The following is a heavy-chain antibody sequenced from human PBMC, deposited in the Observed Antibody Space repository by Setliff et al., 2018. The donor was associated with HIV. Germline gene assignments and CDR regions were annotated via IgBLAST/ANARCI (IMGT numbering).Heavy chain of an antibody. CDR2: IIPILGVA. J-gene: IGHJ4*02. Sequence: ASVKVSCKASRSTFNSHTSNWVRQAPGQGLDWMGRIIPILGVANYAQRFQDKVTITADKSTSTTYMELSSLRSEDTALYYCAGSILTGYYTFGADYWGQGTLVTVSS. CDR1: RSTFNSHT. CDR3: AGSILTGYYTFGADY. V-gene: IGHV1-69*02. D-gene: IGHD3-9*01.